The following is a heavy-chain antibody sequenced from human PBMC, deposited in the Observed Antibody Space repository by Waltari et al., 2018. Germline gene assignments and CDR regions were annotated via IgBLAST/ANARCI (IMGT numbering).Heavy chain of an antibody. CDR1: GFTFGAYA. CDR3: TRKYGDYYFDY. Sequence: EVQLLESGGGLVQPGGSLSLSCTASGFTFGAYAMSWFRQAPGKGLEWVGFIRSKAYGGTTEYAASVKGRFTISRDDSKSIAYLQMNSLKTEDTAVYYCTRKYGDYYFDYWGQGTLVTVSS. D-gene: IGHD4-17*01. J-gene: IGHJ4*02. CDR2: IRSKAYGGTT. V-gene: IGHV3-49*03.